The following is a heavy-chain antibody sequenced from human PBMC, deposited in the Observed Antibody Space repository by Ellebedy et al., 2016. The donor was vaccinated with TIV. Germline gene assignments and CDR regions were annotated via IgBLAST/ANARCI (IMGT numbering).Heavy chain of an antibody. V-gene: IGHV4-34*01. CDR3: ARGEGGVLLWFGEITFHS. CDR1: GGSFSGYY. D-gene: IGHD3-10*01. J-gene: IGHJ4*02. CDR2: INHSGST. Sequence: SETLSLTCAVYGGSFSGYYWSWIRQPPGKGLEWIGEINHSGSTNYNPSLKSRVTISLDTSKNQLPLKVSYVTAADTAVYYCARGEGGVLLWFGEITFHSWGQGTLVTVSS.